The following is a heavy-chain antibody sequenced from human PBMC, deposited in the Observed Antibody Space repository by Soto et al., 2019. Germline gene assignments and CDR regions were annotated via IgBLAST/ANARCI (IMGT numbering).Heavy chain of an antibody. CDR1: GGSISSSSYY. J-gene: IGHJ4*02. CDR2: IYYSGST. V-gene: IGHV4-39*01. Sequence: QLQLQESGPGLVKPSETLSLTCTVSGGSISSSSYYWGWIRQPPGKGLEWIGSIYYSGSTYYNPSLKSRVPISVDSSKNQFSLELSSVTAADTAVYYCARDYYGSSGYYYEGGTRDYWGQGTLVTVSS. D-gene: IGHD3-22*01. CDR3: ARDYYGSSGYYYEGGTRDY.